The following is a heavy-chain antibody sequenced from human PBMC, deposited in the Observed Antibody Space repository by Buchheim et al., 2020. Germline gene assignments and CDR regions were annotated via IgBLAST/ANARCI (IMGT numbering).Heavy chain of an antibody. CDR1: GFTFTTYG. Sequence: QVQLVESGGGVVQPGRSLRLSCAVSGFTFTTYGIHWVRQAPGKGLEWVAVVWYDGGNKDYADSVKGRFTISRDNSKNKVYLQMNSLRAEDTAVYFCARSHPIYHYMDVWGKGTT. V-gene: IGHV3-33*01. J-gene: IGHJ6*03. CDR3: ARSHPIYHYMDV. CDR2: VWYDGGNK.